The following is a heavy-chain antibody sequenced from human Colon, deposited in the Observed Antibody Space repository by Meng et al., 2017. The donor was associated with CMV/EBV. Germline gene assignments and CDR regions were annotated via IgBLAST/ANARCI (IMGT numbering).Heavy chain of an antibody. CDR3: ARGYDE. V-gene: IGHV3-74*01. CDR1: GFTFSISW. Sequence: GSLRLSWVVSGFTFSISWMHWVRQARGRGVVWVSGISGDASTTIYADSVKGRFTISRDNAKNTLFLQMSSLRAEDTAVYYCARGYDEWGQGTLVTVSS. J-gene: IGHJ4*02. CDR2: ISGDASTT.